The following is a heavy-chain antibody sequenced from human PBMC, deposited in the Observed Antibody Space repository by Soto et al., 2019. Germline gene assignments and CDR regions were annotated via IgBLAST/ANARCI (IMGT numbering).Heavy chain of an antibody. CDR3: ARDARGTRGFDEMDI. CDR1: GYIFTGYH. Sequence: GASVKVSCKASGYIFTGYHIRWVRQAPGRGLEWMGWINPNSGDTEYAQNFQGRVTMTRDTSFNLVYMEMSGLVSDDTAVYYCARDARGTRGFDEMDIWGQGTTVTVSS. CDR2: INPNSGDT. D-gene: IGHD3-9*01. J-gene: IGHJ6*02. V-gene: IGHV1-2*02.